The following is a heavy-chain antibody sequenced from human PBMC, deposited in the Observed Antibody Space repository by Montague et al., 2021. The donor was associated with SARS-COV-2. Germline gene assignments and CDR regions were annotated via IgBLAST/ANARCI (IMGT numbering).Heavy chain of an antibody. CDR3: ARDFAHYTGYVAGYFDY. CDR1: GFTFSSYW. Sequence: LRLSFAASGFTFSSYWMSWVRQAPGKGLEWVANIKEDGSERDYVESVKGRFTISRDNAKNSLHLQMNSLRANDTAVYYCARDFAHYTGYVAGYFDYWGQGTLVTVSS. J-gene: IGHJ4*02. CDR2: IKEDGSER. V-gene: IGHV3-7*05. D-gene: IGHD5-12*01.